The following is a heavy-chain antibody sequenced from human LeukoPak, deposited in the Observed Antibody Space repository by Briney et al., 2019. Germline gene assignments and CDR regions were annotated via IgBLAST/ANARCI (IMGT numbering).Heavy chain of an antibody. J-gene: IGHJ4*02. V-gene: IGHV3-7*01. Sequence: PGGSLRLSCAASGFTFSSYWMTWVRQAPTKGLEWVANIKEDGSEKYYVDSVKGRFTISRDNAKNSLYLQMNSLRAEDTAVYYCARPLTGDYVDYWGQGTLVTVSS. D-gene: IGHD1-14*01. CDR2: IKEDGSEK. CDR3: ARPLTGDYVDY. CDR1: GFTFSSYW.